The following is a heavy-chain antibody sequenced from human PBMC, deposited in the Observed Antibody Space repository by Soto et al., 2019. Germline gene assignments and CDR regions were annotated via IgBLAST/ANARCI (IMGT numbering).Heavy chain of an antibody. CDR2: INHSGST. Sequence: SETLSLTCAVYGGSFSGYYWSWIRQPPGKGLEWIGEINHSGSTNYNPSLKSRVTISVDTSKNQFSLKLSSVTAADTAVYYCARGRSGSYSLQTPYYFDYWGQGTLVTVSS. V-gene: IGHV4-34*01. CDR1: GGSFSGYY. CDR3: ARGRSGSYSLQTPYYFDY. D-gene: IGHD3-10*01. J-gene: IGHJ4*02.